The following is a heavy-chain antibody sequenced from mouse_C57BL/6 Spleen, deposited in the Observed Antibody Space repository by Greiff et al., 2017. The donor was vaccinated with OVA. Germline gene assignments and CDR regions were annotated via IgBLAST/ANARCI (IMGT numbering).Heavy chain of an antibody. CDR1: GYTFTSYW. J-gene: IGHJ4*01. CDR3: ARRAGYYAMDY. V-gene: IGHV1-52*01. D-gene: IGHD3-1*01. Sequence: QVQLQQPGAELVRPGSSVTLSCKASGYTFTSYWMHWVKQRPIQGLEWIGNIDPSDSATHYNQKFKDKATLTVDKSSSTAYMQLSSLTSEDSAVYYCARRAGYYAMDYWGQGTSVTVSS. CDR2: IDPSDSAT.